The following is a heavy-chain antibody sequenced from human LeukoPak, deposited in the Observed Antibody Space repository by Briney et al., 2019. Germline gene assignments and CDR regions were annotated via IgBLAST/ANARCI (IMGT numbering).Heavy chain of an antibody. CDR2: IKQDGSEK. CDR1: GFTFSSCA. D-gene: IGHD6-13*01. V-gene: IGHV3-7*04. CDR3: ARGTNIAAGIFDY. J-gene: IGHJ4*02. Sequence: GGSLRLSCAASGFTFSSCAMSWVRQAPGRGLEWVANIKQDGSEKYYVDSVKGRFTISRDNAKNSLYLQMNSLRAEDTALYYCARGTNIAAGIFDYWGQGTLVTFSS.